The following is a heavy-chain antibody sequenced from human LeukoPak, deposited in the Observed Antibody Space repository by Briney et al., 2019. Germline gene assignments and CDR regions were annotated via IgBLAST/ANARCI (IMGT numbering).Heavy chain of an antibody. CDR3: ARLDSSGFVDY. J-gene: IGHJ4*02. Sequence: SETLSLTCAVYGGSFSGYYWSWIRQTPGKGLEWIGEINHSGSTNYNPSLKSRVTISVDTSKNQFSLKLSSVTTADTAVYYCARLDSSGFVDYWGQGTLVAVSS. CDR2: INHSGST. V-gene: IGHV4-34*01. D-gene: IGHD3-22*01. CDR1: GGSFSGYY.